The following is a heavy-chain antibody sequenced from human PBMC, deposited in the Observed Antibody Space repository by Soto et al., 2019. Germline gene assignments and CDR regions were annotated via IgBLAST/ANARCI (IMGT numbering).Heavy chain of an antibody. CDR2: IYPGDSDT. V-gene: IGHV5-51*01. CDR1: GYSFTSYW. J-gene: IGHJ4*02. D-gene: IGHD5-12*01. Sequence: PGESLKISCKGSGYSFTSYWIGWVRQMPGKGLEWMGIIYPGDSDTRYSPSFQGQVTISADKSISTAYLQWSSLKASDTAMYYCARYYAVDIVATNTHHPFDYWGQGTLVTVSS. CDR3: ARYYAVDIVATNTHHPFDY.